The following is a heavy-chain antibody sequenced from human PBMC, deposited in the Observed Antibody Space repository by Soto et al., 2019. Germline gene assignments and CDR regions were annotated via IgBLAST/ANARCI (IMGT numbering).Heavy chain of an antibody. Sequence: ASVKVSCKASGGTFSSYAISWVRQAPGQGLEWMGWISAYNGNTNYAQKLQGRVTMTTDTSTSTAYMELRSLRSDDTAVYYCARASGSSYWFDPWGQGTLVTVSS. CDR2: ISAYNGNT. CDR3: ARASGSSYWFDP. V-gene: IGHV1-18*01. J-gene: IGHJ5*02. D-gene: IGHD1-26*01. CDR1: GGTFSSYA.